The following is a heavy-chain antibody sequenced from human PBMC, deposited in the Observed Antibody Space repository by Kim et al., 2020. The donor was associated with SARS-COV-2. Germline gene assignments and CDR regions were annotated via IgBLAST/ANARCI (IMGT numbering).Heavy chain of an antibody. J-gene: IGHJ6*03. CDR2: INTNTGNP. D-gene: IGHD5-18*01. Sequence: ASVKVSCKASGYTFTSYAMNWVRQAPGQGLEWMGWINTNTGNPTYAQGFTGRFVFSLDTSVSTAYLQISSLKAEDTAVYYCARDLAGNSYGPHYYYYYMDVWGKGTTVTVSS. CDR1: GYTFTSYA. V-gene: IGHV7-4-1*02. CDR3: ARDLAGNSYGPHYYYYYMDV.